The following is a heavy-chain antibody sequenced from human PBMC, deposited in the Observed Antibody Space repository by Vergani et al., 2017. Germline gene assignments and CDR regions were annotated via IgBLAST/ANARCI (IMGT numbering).Heavy chain of an antibody. CDR3: ASDSGGYIWWSYDAWFDP. V-gene: IGHV4-38-2*02. Sequence: QVQLQESGPGLVKPSETLSLTCTVSGYSISSGYYWGWIRQPPGKGLEWIGSIYHSGSTYYNPSLKSRVTISVDTSKNQFSLKLSSVTAADTAVYYCASDSGGYIWWSYDAWFDPWGQGTLVTVSS. D-gene: IGHD3-16*01. J-gene: IGHJ5*02. CDR1: GYSISSGYY. CDR2: IYHSGST.